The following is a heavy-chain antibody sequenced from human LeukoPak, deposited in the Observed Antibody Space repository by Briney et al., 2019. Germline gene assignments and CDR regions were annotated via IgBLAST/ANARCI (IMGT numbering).Heavy chain of an antibody. D-gene: IGHD5-12*01. CDR1: GFTFSSYA. CDR2: ISGSGGST. V-gene: IGHV3-23*01. CDR3: ANLGSGDDVFDI. Sequence: GGSLRLSCAASGFTFSSYAMSWVRQAPGKGLEWVSVISGSGGSTYYADSVKGRFTISRDNSKNTLYLQMNSLRDEDTAVYYCANLGSGDDVFDIWGQGTMVTVSS. J-gene: IGHJ3*02.